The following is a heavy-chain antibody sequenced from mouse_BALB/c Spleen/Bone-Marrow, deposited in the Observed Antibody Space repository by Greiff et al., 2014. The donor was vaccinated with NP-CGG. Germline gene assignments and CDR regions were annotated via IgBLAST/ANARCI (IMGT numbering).Heavy chain of an antibody. CDR1: GYSFTGYY. D-gene: IGHD2-10*02. CDR2: INPYNGGT. J-gene: IGHJ3*01. CDR3: ARQLYGNYAY. V-gene: IGHV1S30*01. Sequence: VQLKQSGPELVKPGPSVKISCKASGYSFTGYYMHWVKQSHGKSLEWIGVINPYNGGTSYNQKFKGKATLTVDTSSSTAFMELHSLTSEDSLVYYCARQLYGNYAYWGQGTLVTVSA.